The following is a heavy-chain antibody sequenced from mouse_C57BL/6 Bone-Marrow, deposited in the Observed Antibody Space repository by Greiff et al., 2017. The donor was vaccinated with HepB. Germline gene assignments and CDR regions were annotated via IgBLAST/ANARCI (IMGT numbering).Heavy chain of an antibody. V-gene: IGHV14-4*01. CDR3: ITTVVALYYYAMDY. CDR2: IDPENGDT. J-gene: IGHJ4*01. Sequence: EVQLQQSGAELVRPGASVKLSCTASGFNIKDDYMHWVKQRPEQGLEWIGWIDPENGDTEYASKFQGKATITADTSSNTAYLQLSSLTSEDTDVYYCITTVVALYYYAMDYWGQGTSVTVSS. D-gene: IGHD1-1*01. CDR1: GFNIKDDY.